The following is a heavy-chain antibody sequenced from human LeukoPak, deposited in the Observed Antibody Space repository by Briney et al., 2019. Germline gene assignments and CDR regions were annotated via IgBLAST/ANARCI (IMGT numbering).Heavy chain of an antibody. J-gene: IGHJ4*02. CDR3: ARGMATGGRLDY. V-gene: IGHV3-9*03. CDR2: ISWNSGSI. Sequence: GRSLRLSCAASGFTFDDYAMHWVRQAPGKGLEWVSGISWNSGSIGYADSVKGRFTISRDNAKNSLFLQMNSLRAEDVALYYCARGMATGGRLDYWGQGTLVTVSS. D-gene: IGHD5-24*01. CDR1: GFTFDDYA.